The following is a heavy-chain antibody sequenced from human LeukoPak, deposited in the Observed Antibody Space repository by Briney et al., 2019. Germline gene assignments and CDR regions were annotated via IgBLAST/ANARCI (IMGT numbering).Heavy chain of an antibody. CDR3: TSCSSTSCYSPFLSFFDY. Sequence: PGGSLRLSCTASGFTFGDYAMSWVRQAPGKGLEWVGFIRSKAYGGTTEYAASVKGRFTISRDDSKSIAYLQMNSLKTEDTAVYYCTSCSSTSCYSPFLSFFDYWGQGTLVTVSS. V-gene: IGHV3-49*04. D-gene: IGHD2-2*01. CDR2: IRSKAYGGTT. CDR1: GFTFGDYA. J-gene: IGHJ4*02.